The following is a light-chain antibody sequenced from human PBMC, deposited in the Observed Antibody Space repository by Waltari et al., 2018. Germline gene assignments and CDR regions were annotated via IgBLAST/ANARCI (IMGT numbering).Light chain of an antibody. CDR2: DVS. Sequence: QSALTQPASVSGSPGQSITISCTGTSSDVGGYNYVAWYQQYPGKAPKLMISDVSKRPSGVSNRFSGSKSSKTASLTISGLQAEDEADYYCCSYAGSSTHVLFGGGTKLTVL. V-gene: IGLV2-23*02. CDR1: SSDVGGYNY. J-gene: IGLJ2*01. CDR3: CSYAGSSTHVL.